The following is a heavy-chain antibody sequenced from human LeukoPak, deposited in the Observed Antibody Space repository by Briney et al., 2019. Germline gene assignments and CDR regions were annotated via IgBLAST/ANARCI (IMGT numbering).Heavy chain of an antibody. J-gene: IGHJ4*02. D-gene: IGHD3-22*01. V-gene: IGHV4-4*08. CDR2: IHTSGTT. CDR1: GDSISPYY. CDR3: VRSGGFYYDAL. Sequence: SETLSLTCTVSGDSISPYYLTWIRQSPGKGLEWIGYIHTSGTTSYNPSLKSRVTISQDTSKNQFSLKLSSVTAADTAVFYCVRSGGFYYDALWGQGTLVTVSS.